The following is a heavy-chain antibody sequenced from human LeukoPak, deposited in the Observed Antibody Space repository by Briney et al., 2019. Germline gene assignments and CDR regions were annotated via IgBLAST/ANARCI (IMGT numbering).Heavy chain of an antibody. D-gene: IGHD6-19*01. Sequence: ASVKVSCKASGYTFTSYYMHWVRQAPGQGLEWMGTINPSGGSTSYAQKFQGRVTMTRNTSTSTVYMELSSLRSEDTAVYYCATDSSGWYALDYWGQGTLVTVSS. CDR2: INPSGGST. V-gene: IGHV1-46*01. CDR3: ATDSSGWYALDY. CDR1: GYTFTSYY. J-gene: IGHJ4*02.